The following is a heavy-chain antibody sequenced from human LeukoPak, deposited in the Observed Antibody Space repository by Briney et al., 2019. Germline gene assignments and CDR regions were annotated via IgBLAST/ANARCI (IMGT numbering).Heavy chain of an antibody. CDR2: IYYSGST. CDR1: GGSVSSGSYY. Sequence: SETLSLTCTVSGGSVSSGSYYWRWIRQPPGKGLEWIVYIYYSGSTNYNPSLKSRVTISVDTSKNQFSLKLSSVTAADTAVYYCARGIEAYYDYVWGSYTPYYFDYWGQGTLVTVSS. D-gene: IGHD3-16*01. CDR3: ARGIEAYYDYVWGSYTPYYFDY. J-gene: IGHJ4*02. V-gene: IGHV4-61*01.